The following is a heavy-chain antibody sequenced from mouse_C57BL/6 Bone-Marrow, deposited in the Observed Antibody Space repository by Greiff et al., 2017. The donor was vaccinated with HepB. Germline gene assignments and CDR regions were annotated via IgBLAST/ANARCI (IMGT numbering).Heavy chain of an antibody. V-gene: IGHV14-4*01. J-gene: IGHJ4*01. CDR2: IDPENGDT. D-gene: IGHD1-1*01. CDR3: TTSFPTVVANAMDY. Sequence: VQLQQSGAELVRPGASVKLSCTASGFNIKDDYMHWVKQRPEQGLEWIGWIDPENGDTEYASKFQGKATITADTSSNTAYLQLSSLTSEDTAVYYCTTSFPTVVANAMDYRGQGTSVTVSS. CDR1: GFNIKDDY.